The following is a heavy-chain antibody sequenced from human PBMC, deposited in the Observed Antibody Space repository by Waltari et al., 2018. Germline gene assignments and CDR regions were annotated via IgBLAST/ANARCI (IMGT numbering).Heavy chain of an antibody. J-gene: IGHJ4*02. Sequence: EVQLVESGGGLIQPGGSLRLACAASGFTVSSNYMSWVRQAPGKGLEWVSVIYSGGSTYYADSVKGRFTISRDNSKNTLYLQMNSLRAEDTAVYYCARDLDSGSYLVTDYWGQGTLVTVSS. CDR1: GFTVSSNY. D-gene: IGHD1-26*01. V-gene: IGHV3-53*01. CDR3: ARDLDSGSYLVTDY. CDR2: IYSGGST.